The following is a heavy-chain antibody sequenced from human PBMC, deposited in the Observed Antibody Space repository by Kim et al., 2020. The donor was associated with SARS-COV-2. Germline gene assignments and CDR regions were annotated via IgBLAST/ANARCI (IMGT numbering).Heavy chain of an antibody. J-gene: IGHJ4*02. V-gene: IGHV3-30-3*01. CDR1: GFTFSSYA. CDR2: ISYDGSNK. Sequence: GGSLRLSCAASGFTFSSYAMHWVRQAPGKGLEWVAVISYDGSNKYYADSVKGRFTISRDNSKNTLYLQMNSLRAEDTAVYYCARESIWTTVFDYWGQGTLVTVSS. D-gene: IGHD4-4*01. CDR3: ARESIWTTVFDY.